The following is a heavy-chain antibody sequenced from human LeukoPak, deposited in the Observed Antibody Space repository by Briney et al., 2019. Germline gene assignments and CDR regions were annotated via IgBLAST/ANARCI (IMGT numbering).Heavy chain of an antibody. CDR1: GYTFTSYD. CDR3: ARGVYGDNP. Sequence: ASVKVSCKASGYTFTSYDINWGRQATGQELEWMGWMNPNSGNTGYAQKFHGRVTMTRNTTISTASMDMTSLRSEDTAVYYCARGVYGDNPWGQGTLVTVSS. CDR2: MNPNSGNT. D-gene: IGHD5/OR15-5a*01. V-gene: IGHV1-8*01. J-gene: IGHJ5*02.